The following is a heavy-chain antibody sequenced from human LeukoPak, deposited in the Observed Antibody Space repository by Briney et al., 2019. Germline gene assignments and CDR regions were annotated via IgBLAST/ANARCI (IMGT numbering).Heavy chain of an antibody. CDR2: INQDGSDK. J-gene: IGHJ4*02. D-gene: IGHD2-15*01. CDR3: ARPRYCSSGNCYSDY. CDR1: GFTFSTYW. Sequence: GGSLGLSCAASGFTFSTYWMSWVRQAPGKGLEWVANINQDGSDKYYVDSVKGRFTISRDNAKNSLYLQMNSLRAEDTAVYYCARPRYCSSGNCYSDYWGQGALVTVSS. V-gene: IGHV3-7*01.